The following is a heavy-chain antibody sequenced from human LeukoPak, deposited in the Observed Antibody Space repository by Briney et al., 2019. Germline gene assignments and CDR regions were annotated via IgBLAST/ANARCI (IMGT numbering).Heavy chain of an antibody. D-gene: IGHD3-10*01. Sequence: GASVKVSCKASVYTFTGYYMHWVRQAPGQGLEWMGWINPNSGGTNYAQKFQGRVTMTRDTSTSTAYMELSRLRSDDTAVYYCARGVAYGSGSYYNNWFDPWGQGTLVTVSS. CDR1: VYTFTGYY. CDR3: ARGVAYGSGSYYNNWFDP. J-gene: IGHJ5*02. V-gene: IGHV1-2*02. CDR2: INPNSGGT.